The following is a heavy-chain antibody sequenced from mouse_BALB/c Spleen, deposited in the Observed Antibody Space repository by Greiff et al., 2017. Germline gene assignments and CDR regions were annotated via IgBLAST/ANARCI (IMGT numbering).Heavy chain of an antibody. CDR2: IWSGGST. V-gene: IGHV2-2*02. CDR1: GFSLTSYG. Sequence: QVHVKQSGPGLVQPSQSLSITCTVSGFSLTSYGVHWVRQSPGKGLEWLGVIWSGGSTDYNAAFISRLSISKDNSKSQVFFKMNSLQANDTAIYYWARGIYYYGRGAMDYWGQGTSVTVSS. J-gene: IGHJ4*01. CDR3: ARGIYYYGRGAMDY. D-gene: IGHD1-1*01.